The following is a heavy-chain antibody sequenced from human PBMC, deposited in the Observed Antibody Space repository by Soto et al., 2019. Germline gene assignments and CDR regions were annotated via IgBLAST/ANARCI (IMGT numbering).Heavy chain of an antibody. D-gene: IGHD1-26*01. J-gene: IGHJ6*02. CDR3: ARSEWELLEGGYYYYYYGMDV. CDR2: INAGNGNT. CDR1: GYTFTSYA. Sequence: GASVKVSCKASGYTFTSYAMHWVRQAPGQRLEWMGWINAGNGNTKYSQKFQGRVTITRDTSASTAYMELSSLRSEDTAVYYCARSEWELLEGGYYYYYYGMDVWGQGTTVTVSS. V-gene: IGHV1-3*01.